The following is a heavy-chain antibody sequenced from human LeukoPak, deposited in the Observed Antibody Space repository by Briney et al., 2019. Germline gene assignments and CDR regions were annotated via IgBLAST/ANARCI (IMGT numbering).Heavy chain of an antibody. CDR1: GGTFSSYG. J-gene: IGHJ4*02. V-gene: IGHV1-69*05. D-gene: IGHD4-17*01. CDR2: IIPIFGTA. Sequence: EASVKVSCKASGGTFSSYGISWVRQAPGQGLELMGRIIPIFGTANYAQKFQARVTITTDESTSTAYMELSSLRFEDTAVYYCASDASYGDYSDYWGQGTLVTVSS. CDR3: ASDASYGDYSDY.